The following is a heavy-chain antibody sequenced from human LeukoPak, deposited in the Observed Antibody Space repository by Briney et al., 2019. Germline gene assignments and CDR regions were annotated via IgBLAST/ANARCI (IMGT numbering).Heavy chain of an antibody. CDR1: GGTFSSYA. V-gene: IGHV1-69*13. CDR3: ARAGGSLLWFGELSGPNDAFDI. Sequence: SVKVSCKASGGTFSSYAISWVRQAPGQGLEWMGGIIPIFGTANYAQKFQGRVTITADESTSTAYMELSSLRSEDTAVYYCARAGGSLLWFGELSGPNDAFDIWGQGTMVTVSS. D-gene: IGHD3-10*01. J-gene: IGHJ3*02. CDR2: IIPIFGTA.